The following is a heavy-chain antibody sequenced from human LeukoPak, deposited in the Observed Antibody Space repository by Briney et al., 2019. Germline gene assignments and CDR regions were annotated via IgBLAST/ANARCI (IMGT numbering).Heavy chain of an antibody. CDR2: NRNKRNSYTT. Sequence: PGGSLRLSCAVSGFTFSDYYMDWVSQALGKGLEWVGRNRNKRNSYTTEYAASVKGRFTISRDDSRDSRYLQINSLKAEDTADYSCARDGGFFYDQWGQGTLVTVSS. J-gene: IGHJ5*02. D-gene: IGHD2/OR15-2a*01. CDR3: ARDGGFFYDQ. V-gene: IGHV3-72*01. CDR1: GFTFSDYY.